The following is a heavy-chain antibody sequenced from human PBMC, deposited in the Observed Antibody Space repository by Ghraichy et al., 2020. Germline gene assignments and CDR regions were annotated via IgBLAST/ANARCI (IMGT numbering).Heavy chain of an antibody. V-gene: IGHV4-39*01. J-gene: IGHJ3*02. CDR2: IYDGGST. CDR1: GASISNSSYY. CDR3: ARPVVPSRRLQLEGVAFDI. Sequence: SETLSLTCTVSGASISNSSYYWGWIRQPPGKGLEWIGGIYDGGSTYYTPSFQSRVTLSIDASKNQFSLKLTSVSAADMAIYYCARPVVPSRRLQLEGVAFDIWGHGTMVTVSS. D-gene: IGHD5-24*01.